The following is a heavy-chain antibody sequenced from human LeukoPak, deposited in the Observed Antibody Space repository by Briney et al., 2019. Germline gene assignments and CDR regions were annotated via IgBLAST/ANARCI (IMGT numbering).Heavy chain of an antibody. Sequence: SGPTLVKPTQTLTLTCTFSGFSLTPSAVGVGVGWIRQPPGEALEWLALIYWNDNKRFSPSLKTRLSVTKDTSNNQVVLTVTNMDPVDTATYYCAHSIYGDYPSHDTFDIWGQGTMVTVSS. CDR1: GFSLTPSAVGVG. V-gene: IGHV2-5*01. J-gene: IGHJ3*02. CDR3: AHSIYGDYPSHDTFDI. D-gene: IGHD4-17*01. CDR2: IYWNDNK.